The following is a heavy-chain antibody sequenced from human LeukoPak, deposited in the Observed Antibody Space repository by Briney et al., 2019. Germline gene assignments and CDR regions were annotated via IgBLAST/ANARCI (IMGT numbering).Heavy chain of an antibody. Sequence: ASVKVSCKASGGTFSSYAISWVRQAPGQGLEWMGWITTYNGNTNYVQKLQGRVTMTTDPSTSTAFMELRSLRSDDTAVYYCARGPWFGELSPYYFDNWGQGTLVTVSS. D-gene: IGHD3-10*01. CDR3: ARGPWFGELSPYYFDN. CDR2: ITTYNGNT. CDR1: GGTFSSYA. J-gene: IGHJ4*02. V-gene: IGHV1-18*01.